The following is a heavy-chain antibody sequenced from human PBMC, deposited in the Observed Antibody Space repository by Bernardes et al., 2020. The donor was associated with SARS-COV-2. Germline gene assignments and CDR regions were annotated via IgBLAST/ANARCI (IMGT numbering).Heavy chain of an antibody. V-gene: IGHV4-59*01. CDR1: GGSITYYY. J-gene: IGHJ4*02. CDR3: ARSSAGWSEIDY. CDR2: IYYRGGT. Sequence: SKTLSLTCTVSGGSITYYYWSWIRQAPGKGLQWIGYIYYRGGTTYNPSVSSPVTVSLDMSKNQISLTLTSVTAADTAVYYCARSSAGWSEIDYWGRGTLVTVSS. D-gene: IGHD6-19*01.